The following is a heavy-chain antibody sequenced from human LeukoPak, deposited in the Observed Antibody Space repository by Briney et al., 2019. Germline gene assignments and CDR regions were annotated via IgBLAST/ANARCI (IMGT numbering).Heavy chain of an antibody. CDR3: ARSSWYESNWFDP. CDR2: IYPGDSDT. CDR1: GYSFTSYW. V-gene: IGHV5-51*01. Sequence: GESLKISCMGSGYSFTSYWIGWVRQMPGKGLEWMGIIYPGDSDTSYSPSFQGQVTISADKSISTAYLQWSSLKASDTAMYYCARSSWYESNWFDPWGQGTLVTVSS. D-gene: IGHD6-13*01. J-gene: IGHJ5*02.